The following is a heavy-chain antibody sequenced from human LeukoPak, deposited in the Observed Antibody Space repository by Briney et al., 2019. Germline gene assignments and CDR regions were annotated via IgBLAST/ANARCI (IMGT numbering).Heavy chain of an antibody. CDR1: GYTLTELS. CDR2: FDPEDGET. D-gene: IGHD5-18*01. CDR3: ATQISNTRGYSYGQGNWYFDL. V-gene: IGHV1-24*01. J-gene: IGHJ2*01. Sequence: ASAKVSCKVSGYTLTELSMHWVRQAPGKGLEWMGGFDPEDGETIYAQKFQGRVTMTEDTSTDTAYMELSSLRSEDTAVYYCATQISNTRGYSYGQGNWYFDLWGRGTLVTVSS.